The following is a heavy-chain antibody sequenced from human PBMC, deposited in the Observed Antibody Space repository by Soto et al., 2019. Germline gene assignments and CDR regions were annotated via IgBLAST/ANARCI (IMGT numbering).Heavy chain of an antibody. Sequence: EVQLLESGGGLVQPGGSLRLSCAASGFTFNNYAMSWVRQAPGKGLEWVSAISGSGGSTHYADSVQGRFTISRDNSKNTLCLQMNSLRAEDTAVYYCAKLASGHYCTNGVCLLYYCDYWGQGAQVTVSS. CDR2: ISGSGGST. J-gene: IGHJ4*02. V-gene: IGHV3-23*01. CDR3: AKLASGHYCTNGVCLLYYCDY. D-gene: IGHD2-8*01. CDR1: GFTFNNYA.